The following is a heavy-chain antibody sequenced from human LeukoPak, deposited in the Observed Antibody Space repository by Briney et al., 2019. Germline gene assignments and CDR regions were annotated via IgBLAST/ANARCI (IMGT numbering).Heavy chain of an antibody. CDR2: IYTSGST. J-gene: IGHJ4*02. V-gene: IGHV4-61*02. Sequence: SETLSLTCTVSGGSISSGSYYWSWIRQPAGKGLEWIGRIYTSGSTNYNPSLKSRVTISVDTSKNQFSLKLSSVTAADTAVYYCARASYYRGMDYWGQGTLVTVSS. D-gene: IGHD1-26*01. CDR3: ARASYYRGMDY. CDR1: GGSISSGSYY.